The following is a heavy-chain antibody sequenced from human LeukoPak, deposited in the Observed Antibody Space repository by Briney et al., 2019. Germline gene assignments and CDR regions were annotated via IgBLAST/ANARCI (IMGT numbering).Heavy chain of an antibody. V-gene: IGHV1-2*02. Sequence: ASVTVSRKPSGYTFIDHYLHWVRQAPGQGLESLGWIDPDTGDTNYPQKFQGRVTMSRDTSISTAYMELNRLRSDDTAVYYCARAGHNSNSGGYDFWGLGTLVTVSS. CDR2: IDPDTGDT. CDR3: ARAGHNSNSGGYDF. J-gene: IGHJ4*02. CDR1: GYTFIDHY. D-gene: IGHD3-22*01.